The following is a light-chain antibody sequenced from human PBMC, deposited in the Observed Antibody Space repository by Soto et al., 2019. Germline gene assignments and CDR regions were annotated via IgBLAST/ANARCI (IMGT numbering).Light chain of an antibody. V-gene: IGLV2-14*01. Sequence: QSALTQPASVSGSPGQSITISCTGTSSDVGAHNFVSWYQQHPGKAPKLMIYDVGNRPSGVSNRFSGSKSGNTASLTISGLQAEDEADYYCSSFTTLSTYVFGHVTKVTVL. CDR1: SSDVGAHNF. CDR2: DVG. CDR3: SSFTTLSTYV. J-gene: IGLJ1*01.